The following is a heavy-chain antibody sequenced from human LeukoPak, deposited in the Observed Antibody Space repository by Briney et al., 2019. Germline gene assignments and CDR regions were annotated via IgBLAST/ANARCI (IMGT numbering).Heavy chain of an antibody. J-gene: IGHJ4*02. CDR3: ARVRYDSSL. Sequence: SETLSLTCTVSGGSVSSGSYYWSWVRQPPGKGLEWIGYIFYSGSTNYNPSLKSRVTISVDTSNNQFSLKLSSVTAADTAVYYCARVRYDSSLRGQGTLVTVSS. CDR1: GGSVSSGSYY. CDR2: IFYSGST. V-gene: IGHV4-61*01. D-gene: IGHD3-22*01.